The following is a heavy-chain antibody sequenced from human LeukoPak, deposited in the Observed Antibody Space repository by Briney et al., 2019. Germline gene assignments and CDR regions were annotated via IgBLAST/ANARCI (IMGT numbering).Heavy chain of an antibody. J-gene: IGHJ5*02. CDR2: ISSNGGST. V-gene: IGHV3-64*01. Sequence: PGGSLRLSCAASGFTFSSYAMHWVRQAPGKGLEYVSAISSNGGSTYYANSVKGRFTISRDNSKNTLYLQMGSLRAEDMAVYYCARDRHYYDSSGYYPIQYNWFDPWGQGTLVTVSS. D-gene: IGHD3-22*01. CDR1: GFTFSSYA. CDR3: ARDRHYYDSSGYYPIQYNWFDP.